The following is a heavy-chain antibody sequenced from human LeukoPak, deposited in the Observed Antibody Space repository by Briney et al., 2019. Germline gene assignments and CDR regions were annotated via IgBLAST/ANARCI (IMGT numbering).Heavy chain of an antibody. Sequence: GRSLRLSCAASGFTFSSYGMHWVRQAPGKGLEWVAVISYDGSNKYYADSVKGRFTISRDNSKNTLYLQMNSLRAEDTAVYYCASAVRFSTWGQGTLVTVSS. V-gene: IGHV3-30*03. D-gene: IGHD4-23*01. CDR3: ASAVRFST. CDR1: GFTFSSYG. J-gene: IGHJ1*01. CDR2: ISYDGSNK.